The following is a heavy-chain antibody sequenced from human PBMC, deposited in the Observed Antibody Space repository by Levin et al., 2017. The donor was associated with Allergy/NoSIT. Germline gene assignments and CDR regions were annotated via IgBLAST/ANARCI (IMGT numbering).Heavy chain of an antibody. Sequence: GGSLRLSCAASGFTFSSYGMHWVRQAPGKGLEWVAVISYDGSNKYYADSVKGRFTISRDNSKNTLYLQMNSLRAEDTAVYYCAKLAYYYDSSGALPNDAFDIWGQGTMVTVSS. CDR1: GFTFSSYG. V-gene: IGHV3-30*18. CDR3: AKLAYYYDSSGALPNDAFDI. D-gene: IGHD3-22*01. J-gene: IGHJ3*02. CDR2: ISYDGSNK.